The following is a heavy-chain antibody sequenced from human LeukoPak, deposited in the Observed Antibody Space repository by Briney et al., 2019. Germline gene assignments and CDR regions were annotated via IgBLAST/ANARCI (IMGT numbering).Heavy chain of an antibody. J-gene: IGHJ3*02. Sequence: ASVKVSCKASGYTFTSYGISWVRQAPGQGLEWMGWISAYNGNTNYAQKLQGRVTMTTDTSTSTAYVELRSLRSDDTAVYYCARGGPAGYCSSTSCYGGDIWGQGTMVTVSS. V-gene: IGHV1-18*01. D-gene: IGHD2-2*01. CDR2: ISAYNGNT. CDR1: GYTFTSYG. CDR3: ARGGPAGYCSSTSCYGGDI.